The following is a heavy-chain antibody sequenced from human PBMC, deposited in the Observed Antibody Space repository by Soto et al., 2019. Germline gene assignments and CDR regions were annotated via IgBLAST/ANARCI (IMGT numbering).Heavy chain of an antibody. CDR3: ARVPYY. V-gene: IGHV4-30-4*07. J-gene: IGHJ4*02. CDR1: GGSISSCGYS. Sequence: SETLSLTCAVSGGSISSCGYSWSWIRQPPGKGLEWIGYIYNSGSTNYNPSLKSRVITSVDRSKNQFSLKLSSVTAADTAVYYCARVPYYWGQGILVTVSS. CDR2: IYNSGST. D-gene: IGHD2-2*01.